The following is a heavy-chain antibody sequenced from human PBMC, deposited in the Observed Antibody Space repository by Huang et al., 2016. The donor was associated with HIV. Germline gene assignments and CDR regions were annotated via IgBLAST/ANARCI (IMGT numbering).Heavy chain of an antibody. Sequence: QVQLLQSGAEVKKPGSSVKVSCKASGGPFRSYSIAWGRQAPGQGLEWMASLMPVFDSPNYAKKLQGRVRVTADESTSTVYMELRDLRPDDTAVYFCARGSLEYSVSSSLDYWGQGTHVTVSS. CDR3: ARGSLEYSVSSSLDY. CDR1: GGPFRSYS. J-gene: IGHJ4*02. D-gene: IGHD4-4*01. CDR2: LMPVFDSP. V-gene: IGHV1-69*13.